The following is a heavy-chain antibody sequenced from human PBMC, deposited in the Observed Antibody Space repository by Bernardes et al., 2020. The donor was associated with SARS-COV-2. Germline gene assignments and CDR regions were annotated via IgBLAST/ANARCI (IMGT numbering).Heavy chain of an antibody. J-gene: IGHJ3*02. V-gene: IGHV3-20*01. CDR1: GFTFDDYG. Sequence: GGSLRLSCAASGFTFDDYGMSWVLQAPGKGLEWVSGINWNGGSTGYADSVKGRFTISRDNAKNSLYLQMNSLRAEDTALYHCARVYGDQINDAFDIWGQGTMVTVSS. CDR3: ARVYGDQINDAFDI. D-gene: IGHD4-17*01. CDR2: INWNGGST.